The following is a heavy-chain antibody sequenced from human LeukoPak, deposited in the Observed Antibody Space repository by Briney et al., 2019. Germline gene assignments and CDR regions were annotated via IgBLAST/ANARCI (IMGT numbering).Heavy chain of an antibody. CDR1: GYTFTSYG. V-gene: IGHV1-18*01. Sequence: ASVKVSCKASGYTFTSYGISWVRQAPGQGLEWMGWISAYNGNTNYAQKLQGRVTMTTDTSTSTAYMELRSLRADDTAVYYCASDGPLYCSGGSCYSYFQHWGQGTLVTVSS. J-gene: IGHJ1*01. CDR2: ISAYNGNT. D-gene: IGHD2-15*01. CDR3: ASDGPLYCSGGSCYSYFQH.